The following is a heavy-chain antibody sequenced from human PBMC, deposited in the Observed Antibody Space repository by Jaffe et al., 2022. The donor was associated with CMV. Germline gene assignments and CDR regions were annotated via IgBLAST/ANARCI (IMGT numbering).Heavy chain of an antibody. V-gene: IGHV1-2*02. Sequence: QVQLVQSGAEVKKPGASVKVSCKASGYTFTGYYMHWVRQAPGQGLEWMGWINPNSGGTNYAQKFQGRVTMTRDTSISTAYMELSRLRSDDTAVYYCARGRSYYYDSSGYDYYFDYWGQGTLVTVSS. J-gene: IGHJ4*02. D-gene: IGHD3-22*01. CDR3: ARGRSYYYDSSGYDYYFDY. CDR2: INPNSGGT. CDR1: GYTFTGYY.